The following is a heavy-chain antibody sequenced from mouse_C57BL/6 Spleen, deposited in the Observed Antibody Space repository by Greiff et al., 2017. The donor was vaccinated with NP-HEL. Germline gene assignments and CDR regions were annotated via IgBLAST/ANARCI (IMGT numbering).Heavy chain of an antibody. CDR2: ISDGGSYT. Sequence: EVKLQESGGGLVKPGGSLKLSCAASGFTFSSYAMSWVRQTPEKRLEWVATISDGGSYTYYPDNVKGRFTISRDNAKNNLYLQMSHLKSEDTAMYYCAREGPGYYYAMDYWGQGTSVTVSS. J-gene: IGHJ4*01. CDR1: GFTFSSYA. D-gene: IGHD3-3*01. V-gene: IGHV5-4*01. CDR3: AREGPGYYYAMDY.